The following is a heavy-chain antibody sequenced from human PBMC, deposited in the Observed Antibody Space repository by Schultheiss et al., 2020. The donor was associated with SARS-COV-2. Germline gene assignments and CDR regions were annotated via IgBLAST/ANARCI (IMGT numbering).Heavy chain of an antibody. CDR2: ISGSGSST. CDR3: ARVPPHFWSAYLDY. Sequence: GGSLRLSCAASGFIFSSYAMSWVRQAPGKGLEWVSAISGSGSSTYYAYTVKGRFTISRDNSKNMLYLQMNSLRAEDTAVYYCARVPPHFWSAYLDYWGQGTLVTVSS. J-gene: IGHJ4*02. V-gene: IGHV3-23*01. D-gene: IGHD3-3*01. CDR1: GFIFSSYA.